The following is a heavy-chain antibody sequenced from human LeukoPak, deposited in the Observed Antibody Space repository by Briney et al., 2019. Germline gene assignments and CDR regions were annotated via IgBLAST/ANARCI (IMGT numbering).Heavy chain of an antibody. CDR3: ARDSTYYYGSGSSGPHYFDY. J-gene: IGHJ4*02. CDR2: ISYDGSNT. Sequence: GRSLRLSCASSGFTFSTYAMPWVRQAPGKGLEWVAVISYDGSNTYYADSVKGRFTISRDNSKNTLYLQLNSLRAEDTAVYYCARDSTYYYGSGSSGPHYFDYWGQGTLVTVSS. CDR1: GFTFSTYA. V-gene: IGHV3-30*01. D-gene: IGHD3-10*01.